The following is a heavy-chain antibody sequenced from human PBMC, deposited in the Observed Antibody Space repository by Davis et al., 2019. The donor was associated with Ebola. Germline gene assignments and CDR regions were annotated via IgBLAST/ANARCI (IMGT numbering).Heavy chain of an antibody. V-gene: IGHV3-74*01. CDR2: IDSDGSST. Sequence: GESLKISCPASGFTFSSYWMHWVRQTPGKGLVWVSRIDSDGSSTRYADSVKGRFTISRDNAKNTLYLQMNSLRTEDTAVYYCARALSSSWFEFDYWGQGTLGTVSS. CDR3: ARALSSSWFEFDY. J-gene: IGHJ4*02. CDR1: GFTFSSYW. D-gene: IGHD6-13*01.